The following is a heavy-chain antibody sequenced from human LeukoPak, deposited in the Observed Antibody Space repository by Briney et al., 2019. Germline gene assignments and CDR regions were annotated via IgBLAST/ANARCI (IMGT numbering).Heavy chain of an antibody. V-gene: IGHV3-21*01. J-gene: IGHJ4*02. D-gene: IGHD4-23*01. Sequence: GGSLRLSCAASGFTFDDYGMSWVRQAPGKGLEWVSSISSSSSYIYYADSVKGRFTISRDNAKNSLYLQMNSLRAEDTAVYYCARDPPPGYGGNPDYWGQGTLVTVSS. CDR3: ARDPPPGYGGNPDY. CDR1: GFTFDDYG. CDR2: ISSSSSYI.